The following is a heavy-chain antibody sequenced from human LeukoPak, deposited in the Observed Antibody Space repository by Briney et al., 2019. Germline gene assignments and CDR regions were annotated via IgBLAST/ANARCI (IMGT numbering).Heavy chain of an antibody. V-gene: IGHV3-74*01. CDR2: ISADGSVT. CDR1: GFTFSRYW. CDR3: ATAGGDGSRMGFDP. J-gene: IGHJ5*02. Sequence: GGSLRLSCADSGFTFSRYWMHWVRQPPGKGLVWVSCISADGSVTRYADSVKGRFTISRDNTKSMLYLQMHSLRAEDTAVYCCATAGGDGSRMGFDPWGQGALVTVSS. D-gene: IGHD2-15*01.